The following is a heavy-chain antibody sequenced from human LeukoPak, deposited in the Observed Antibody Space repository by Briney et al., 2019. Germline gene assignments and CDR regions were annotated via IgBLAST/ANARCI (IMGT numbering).Heavy chain of an antibody. J-gene: IGHJ5*02. Sequence: ASVKVSCKASGGTFSSYTISWVRQAPGQGLEWMGRIIPILGIANYAQKFQGRVTITADKSTSTAYVELSSLRTEDAGVYYCARDGEISLWFDLWGQGTLVTVSS. CDR2: IIPILGIA. CDR1: GGTFSSYT. V-gene: IGHV1-69*04. D-gene: IGHD7-27*01. CDR3: ARDGEISLWFDL.